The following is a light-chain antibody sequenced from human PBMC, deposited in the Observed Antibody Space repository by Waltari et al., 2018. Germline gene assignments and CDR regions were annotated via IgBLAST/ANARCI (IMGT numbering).Light chain of an antibody. CDR1: QSVLYSSNNKNY. CDR2: WAS. V-gene: IGKV4-1*01. J-gene: IGKJ4*01. Sequence: DIVMTQSPDSLVVSLGERATINCKSSQSVLYSSNNKNYLAWYQQKPGQPPKLLIYWASTRESGVPDRFSGSGSGTDFTLTINSLQAEDVAVYYCQQYYSTPGPTFGGGTKVEIK. CDR3: QQYYSTPGPT.